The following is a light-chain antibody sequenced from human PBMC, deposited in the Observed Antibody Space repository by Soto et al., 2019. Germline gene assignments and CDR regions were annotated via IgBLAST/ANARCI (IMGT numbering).Light chain of an antibody. CDR3: QQYSSYAT. CDR1: QSISSW. V-gene: IGKV1-5*03. Sequence: DIQMTQSPSTLSASVGDRVTITCRASQSISSWLAWYQQKPGKAPKFLIYEASNLQSGVPSRFSGRGSVTEFTLTISNLQPDDVASYYCQQYSSYATFGQGTRLDIK. J-gene: IGKJ2*01. CDR2: EAS.